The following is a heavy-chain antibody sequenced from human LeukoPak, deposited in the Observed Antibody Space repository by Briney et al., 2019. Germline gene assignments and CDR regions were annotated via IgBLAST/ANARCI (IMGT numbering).Heavy chain of an antibody. D-gene: IGHD3-22*01. J-gene: IGHJ6*03. CDR2: MSPSGSS. CDR3: ARGRQDVNMILVVMAGVSYYLDV. V-gene: IGHV4-34*01. Sequence: SETLSLTCAVYGGSFSDYYWTWIRQTPGKGLEWIGEMSPSGSSNYNPSLKSRVTISVDTSKNQFSLKLRSVTAADTAVYYCARGRQDVNMILVVMAGVSYYLDVWSKRTTVTVS. CDR1: GGSFSDYY.